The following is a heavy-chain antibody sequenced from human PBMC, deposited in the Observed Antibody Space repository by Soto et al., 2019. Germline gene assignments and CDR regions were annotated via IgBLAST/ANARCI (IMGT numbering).Heavy chain of an antibody. D-gene: IGHD3-10*01. Sequence: QVRLQESGPRLVKPSETLSLTCTVSGDSIRRYYWSWIRQPAGKGLEWIGRMYSGGSTNYNPALESRVTMSVDTSKDQFSLNLSSVTAADTAVYYCARGPGGFEEFSLDYWGQGTLVTVSS. V-gene: IGHV4-4*07. CDR2: MYSGGST. J-gene: IGHJ4*02. CDR3: ARGPGGFEEFSLDY. CDR1: GDSIRRYY.